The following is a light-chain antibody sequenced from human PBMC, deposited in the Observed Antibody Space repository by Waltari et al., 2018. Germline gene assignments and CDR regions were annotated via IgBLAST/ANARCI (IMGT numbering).Light chain of an antibody. Sequence: QSALTQPASVSGSPGQSITISCIGTSSDVGTYSLVSWYQQLPDKAPKLIIYDVFKRPSVVSSRFSASKSGDTASLSISGLQPEDEAHYYCCSYAGSSTLKFGGGTKLTV. CDR2: DVF. CDR3: CSYAGSSTLK. CDR1: SSDVGTYSL. V-gene: IGLV2-23*02. J-gene: IGLJ3*02.